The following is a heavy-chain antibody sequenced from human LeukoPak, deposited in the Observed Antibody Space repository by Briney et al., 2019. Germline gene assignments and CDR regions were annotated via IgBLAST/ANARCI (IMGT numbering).Heavy chain of an antibody. V-gene: IGHV3-23*01. D-gene: IGHD6-19*01. CDR1: VLSFRVCA. Sequence: PGGSLTLSCAPSVLSFRVCAMRGVPQAPGKGLEWVSAISGSGGSTHYADPVKGGFTLPRDNSKNTPYLQMNSLRAEDTAVYYCAKDKWPVAGTWYYFDYWGQGTLVTVSS. CDR3: AKDKWPVAGTWYYFDY. CDR2: ISGSGGST. J-gene: IGHJ4*02.